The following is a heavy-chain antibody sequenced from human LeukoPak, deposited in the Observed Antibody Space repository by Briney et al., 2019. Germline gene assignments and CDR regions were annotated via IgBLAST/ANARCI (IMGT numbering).Heavy chain of an antibody. CDR2: IYSGGST. J-gene: IGHJ4*02. Sequence: PGGSLRLSCAASGFTVSSNYMSWVRQAPGKGLEWVSVIYSGGSTYYADSVKGRFTISRDNSKNTLYLQMNSLRAEDTAVYYCASDNPTGGSGYYYRSHYWGQGTLVTVSS. CDR1: GFTVSSNY. CDR3: ASDNPTGGSGYYYRSHY. V-gene: IGHV3-66*01. D-gene: IGHD3-22*01.